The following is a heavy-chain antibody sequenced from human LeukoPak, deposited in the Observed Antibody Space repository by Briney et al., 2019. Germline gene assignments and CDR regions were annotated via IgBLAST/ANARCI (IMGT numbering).Heavy chain of an antibody. CDR3: AKHSGGSYYSRLDY. Sequence: PGGSLRLSCAASGFTFSSYAVTWVRQAPGKGLEWVSSISGSGGSTNYADSVKGRFTISRDNSKNTLYVQMNSLRAEDTAVYFCAKHSGGSYYSRLDYWGRGTLVTVSS. D-gene: IGHD2-15*01. V-gene: IGHV3-23*01. J-gene: IGHJ4*02. CDR2: ISGSGGST. CDR1: GFTFSSYA.